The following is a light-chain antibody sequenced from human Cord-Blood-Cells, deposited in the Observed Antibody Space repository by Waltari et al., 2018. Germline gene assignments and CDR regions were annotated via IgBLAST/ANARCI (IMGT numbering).Light chain of an antibody. CDR3: QQYDNLLT. CDR1: QDISNY. Sequence: DIQMTQSPSSLSASVGERVTITCQASQDISNYLNWYQQKPGKAPKLLIYDASNLETGVPSRFSGSGSGTVFTFTISSLQPEDIATYYCQQYDNLLTFGGGTKVEIK. V-gene: IGKV1-33*01. CDR2: DAS. J-gene: IGKJ4*01.